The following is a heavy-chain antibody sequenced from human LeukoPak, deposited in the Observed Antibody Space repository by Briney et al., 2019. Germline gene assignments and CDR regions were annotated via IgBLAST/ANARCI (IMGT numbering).Heavy chain of an antibody. CDR2: INPNSGGT. Sequence: ASVKVSCKASGYTFTGYYMHWVRQAPGQGLEWMGWINPNSGGTNYAQKFQGRVTMTRDTSISTAYMELSRLRSDDTAVYCCARDVGSAGDYDNAFDIWGQGTMVTVSS. D-gene: IGHD4-17*01. J-gene: IGHJ3*02. CDR3: ARDVGSAGDYDNAFDI. V-gene: IGHV1-2*02. CDR1: GYTFTGYY.